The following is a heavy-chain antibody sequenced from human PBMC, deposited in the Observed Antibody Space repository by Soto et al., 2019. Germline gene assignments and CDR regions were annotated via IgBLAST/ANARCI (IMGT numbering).Heavy chain of an antibody. D-gene: IGHD6-13*01. V-gene: IGHV1-3*01. CDR3: ARRGYMEQQLVFDY. Sequence: QVQLVQSGAEVKKPGASVKVSCKASGYTFTSYAMHWVRQAPGQRLEWMGWINAGNGNTKYSQKFQGRVTITRDTAASTAYMELSSLRSEDKAVHYCARRGYMEQQLVFDYWGQGTLVTVSS. J-gene: IGHJ4*02. CDR1: GYTFTSYA. CDR2: INAGNGNT.